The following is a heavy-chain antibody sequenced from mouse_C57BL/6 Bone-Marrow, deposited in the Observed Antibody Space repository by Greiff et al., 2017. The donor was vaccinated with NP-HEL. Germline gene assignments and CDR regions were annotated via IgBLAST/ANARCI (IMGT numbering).Heavy chain of an antibody. V-gene: IGHV1-81*01. J-gene: IGHJ2*01. D-gene: IGHD5-5*01. CDR2: IYPRSGNT. CDR3: ARREIYLFYYFDY. CDR1: GYTFTSYG. Sequence: VQLVESGAELARPGASVKLSCKASGYTFTSYGISWVKQRPGQGLEWIGEIYPRSGNTYYNEKFKGKATLTADKSSSTAYMELRSMTSEDSAVYFCARREIYLFYYFDYWGQGTTLTVSS.